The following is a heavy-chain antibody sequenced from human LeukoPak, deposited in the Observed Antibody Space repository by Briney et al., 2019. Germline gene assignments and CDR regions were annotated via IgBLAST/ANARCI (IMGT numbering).Heavy chain of an antibody. D-gene: IGHD1-26*01. CDR2: ITSSGTYI. V-gene: IGHV3-21*01. Sequence: GGSLRLPCGASVFTFYVFHMNGPPEATGKAGEGISSITSSGTYITYADSIQGRFTISRDNAKNSLYLQMSSLRVDDTALYYCARASGGWDLDYWGHGTLVTVSS. CDR1: VFTFYVF. J-gene: IGHJ4*01. CDR3: ARASGGWDLDY.